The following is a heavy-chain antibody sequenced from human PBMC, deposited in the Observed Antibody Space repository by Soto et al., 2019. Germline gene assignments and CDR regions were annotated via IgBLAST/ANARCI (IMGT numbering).Heavy chain of an antibody. CDR3: ARNRTYGTSLSHYTGMDV. J-gene: IGHJ6*02. Sequence: QVQLVQSGAEVKAPGSSVRVSCKASGGSFSNFLMNWVRQTPGQGLGWMGGLVPMLGTPPYAEKFKGRVTISATGSTSTGYMELTSLRSEYTAIYYCARNRTYGTSLSHYTGMDVWGQGTTVTVS. V-gene: IGHV1-69*11. CDR1: GGSFSNFL. CDR2: LVPMLGTP. D-gene: IGHD3-10*01.